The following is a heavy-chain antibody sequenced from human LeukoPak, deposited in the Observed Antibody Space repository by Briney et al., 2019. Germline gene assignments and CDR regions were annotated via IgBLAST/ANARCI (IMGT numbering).Heavy chain of an antibody. CDR2: MNPNSGNT. CDR3: ARGLKSSRLFLLYYYYMDV. Sequence: GASVKVSCKASGYTFTSYDINWVRQATGQGLEWMGWMNPNSGNTGYAQKFQGRVTMTRNTSISTAYMELSSLRSEDTAVYYCARGLKSSRLFLLYYYYMDVWGKGTTVTISS. CDR1: GYTFTSYD. D-gene: IGHD5-12*01. J-gene: IGHJ6*03. V-gene: IGHV1-8*01.